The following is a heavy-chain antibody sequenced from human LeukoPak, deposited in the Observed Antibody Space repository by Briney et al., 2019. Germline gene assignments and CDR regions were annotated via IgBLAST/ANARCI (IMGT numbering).Heavy chain of an antibody. V-gene: IGHV3-66*04. J-gene: IGHJ4*02. Sequence: GSLRLSCAASEFSVGSNYMTWVRQAPGKGLEWVSLIYSGGSTYYADSVKGRFTISRDNSKNTLYLQMNSLRAEDTAVYYCARPNDGVFDYWGQGTLVTVSS. CDR1: EFSVGSNY. D-gene: IGHD3-10*01. CDR3: ARPNDGVFDY. CDR2: IYSGGST.